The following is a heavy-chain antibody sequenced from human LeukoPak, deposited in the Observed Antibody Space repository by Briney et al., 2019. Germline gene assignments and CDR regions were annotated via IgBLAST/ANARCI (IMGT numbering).Heavy chain of an antibody. Sequence: GGSLRLSCAASGFTFSSYAMSWVRQAPGKGLEWVSAISGSGGSTYYADSVKGRFTISRDNSKNTLYLQMNSLRAEDTAVYYRAKDQDGGSGWYTADFDYWGQGTLVTVSS. V-gene: IGHV3-23*01. D-gene: IGHD6-19*01. CDR3: AKDQDGGSGWYTADFDY. J-gene: IGHJ4*02. CDR2: ISGSGGST. CDR1: GFTFSSYA.